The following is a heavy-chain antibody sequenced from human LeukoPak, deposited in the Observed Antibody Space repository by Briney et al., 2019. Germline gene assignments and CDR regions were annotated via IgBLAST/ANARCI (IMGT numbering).Heavy chain of an antibody. Sequence: PSQTLSPTCTVSGGSISSGGYYWSWIRQHPGKGLEWIGYIYYSGSTYYNPSLKSRVTISVDTSKNQFSLKLSSVTVADTAVYYCAREGTTYVDYWGQGTLVTVSS. CDR1: GGSISSGGYY. V-gene: IGHV4-31*03. J-gene: IGHJ4*02. CDR2: IYYSGST. D-gene: IGHD1-14*01. CDR3: AREGTTYVDY.